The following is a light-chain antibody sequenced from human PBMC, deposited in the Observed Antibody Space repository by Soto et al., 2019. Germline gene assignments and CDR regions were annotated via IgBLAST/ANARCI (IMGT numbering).Light chain of an antibody. V-gene: IGKV1D-16*01. CDR2: AAS. CDR1: EDINGW. Sequence: DVQMTQSPSSLSASVGDRVTITCRASEDINGWLAWYQQKPGTAPKSLIYAASILQTGVPSRFSGSGSGTDFTLAISSLQPEDSATYYCQQYNIYPLTVGGGTKVEIK. CDR3: QQYNIYPLT. J-gene: IGKJ4*01.